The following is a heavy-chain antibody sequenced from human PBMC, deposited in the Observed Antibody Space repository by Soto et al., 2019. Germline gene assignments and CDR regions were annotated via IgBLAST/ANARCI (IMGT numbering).Heavy chain of an antibody. D-gene: IGHD3-10*01. J-gene: IGHJ4*02. CDR3: AKGPIRGKGLDY. V-gene: IGHV4-4*07. Sequence: SETLSLTCTVSGGSISSFYWNWIRLSAGKGLEWIGRIYLSGTTTYNPSLQSRVTMSVDTSKNQFSLKLSSLTAADTAVYYCAKGPIRGKGLDYWGQGTLVTVSS. CDR1: GGSISSFY. CDR2: IYLSGTT.